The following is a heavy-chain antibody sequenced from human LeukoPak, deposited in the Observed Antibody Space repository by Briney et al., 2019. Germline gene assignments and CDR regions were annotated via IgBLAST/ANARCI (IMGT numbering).Heavy chain of an antibody. CDR2: INQEGSEN. J-gene: IGHJ6*03. V-gene: IGHV3-7*01. D-gene: IGHD6-6*01. Sequence: PGGCLRPACAASGPTLSNYWIGWGRQAPGKGLERVATINQEGSENYYVDSVEGRLTTSRDNAKHSLYLQMNSLRAEDAAVYHCARVIAARPARRTYYYMDVWGKGTTVTVSS. CDR1: GPTLSNYW. CDR3: ARVIAARPARRTYYYMDV.